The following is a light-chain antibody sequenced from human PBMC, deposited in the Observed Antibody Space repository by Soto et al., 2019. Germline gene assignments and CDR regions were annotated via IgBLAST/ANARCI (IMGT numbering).Light chain of an antibody. V-gene: IGKV3-15*01. CDR3: QQYNTWPPT. CDR2: GAS. J-gene: IGKJ3*01. Sequence: EIVMTQSPATLSVSPGEGATLSCRASQSVGRDLAWYQQKPGQAPRLLIYGASTRATGIPARFTGSGSGTEFTLAINSLQSEGFAVYWCQQYNTWPPTFGPGTKVDSK. CDR1: QSVGRD.